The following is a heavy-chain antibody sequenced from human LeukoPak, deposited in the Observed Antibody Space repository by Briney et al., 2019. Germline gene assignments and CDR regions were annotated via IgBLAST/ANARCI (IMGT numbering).Heavy chain of an antibody. CDR2: ISWNSGSI. Sequence: PGGSLRLSCAASGFTFDDYAMHWVRQAPGKGLEWVSGISWNSGSIVYADSVKGRFTISRDNAKNSLYLQMNSLRAEDTALYYCAKDIYYDSSGYLDYWGQGTLVTVSS. CDR1: GFTFDDYA. D-gene: IGHD3-22*01. J-gene: IGHJ4*02. V-gene: IGHV3-9*01. CDR3: AKDIYYDSSGYLDY.